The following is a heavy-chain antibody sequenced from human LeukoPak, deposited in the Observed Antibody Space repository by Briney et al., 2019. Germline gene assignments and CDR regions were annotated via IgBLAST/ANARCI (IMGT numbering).Heavy chain of an antibody. CDR1: GFTVSSNY. Sequence: GGSLRLSCAASGFTVSSNYMSWVRQAPGKGLEWVSVIYSGGSTYYADSVKGRFTSSRDNSKNTLYPQINSLRAEDTAVYYCARDILSGSYSIWGQGTMVTVSS. J-gene: IGHJ3*02. V-gene: IGHV3-53*01. CDR2: IYSGGST. CDR3: ARDILSGSYSI. D-gene: IGHD1-26*01.